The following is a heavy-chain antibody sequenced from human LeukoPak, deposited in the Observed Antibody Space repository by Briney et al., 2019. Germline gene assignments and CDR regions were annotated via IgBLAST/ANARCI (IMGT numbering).Heavy chain of an antibody. J-gene: IGHJ5*02. CDR1: GYTFTSYT. CDR2: INAGNGNT. Sequence: ASVKVSCKASGYTFTSYTIHWVRQAPGQRLEWMGWINAGNGNTKYSQKFQGRVTITRDTSASTAYMELSSLRSEDTAVYYCAREKTYSSSWYSYNWFDPWGQGTLVTVSS. CDR3: AREKTYSSSWYSYNWFDP. V-gene: IGHV1-3*01. D-gene: IGHD6-13*01.